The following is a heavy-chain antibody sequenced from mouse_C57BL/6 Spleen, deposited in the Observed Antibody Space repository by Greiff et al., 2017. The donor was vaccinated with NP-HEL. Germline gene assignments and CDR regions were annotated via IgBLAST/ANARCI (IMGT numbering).Heavy chain of an antibody. CDR2: IDPNSGGT. Sequence: QVQLQQPGAELVKPGASVKLSCKASGYTFTSYWMHWVKQRPGRGLEWIGRIDPNSGGTKYNEKFKSKATLTVDKPSSPAYMQLSSLTSEDSAVYYCARSDYGSSYVGGYFDVWGTGTTVTVSS. CDR3: ARSDYGSSYVGGYFDV. V-gene: IGHV1-72*01. CDR1: GYTFTSYW. D-gene: IGHD1-1*01. J-gene: IGHJ1*03.